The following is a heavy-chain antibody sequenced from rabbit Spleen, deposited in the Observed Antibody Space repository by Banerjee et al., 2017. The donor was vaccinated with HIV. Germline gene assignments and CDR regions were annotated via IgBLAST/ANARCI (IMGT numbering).Heavy chain of an antibody. Sequence: QEQLVESGGGLVQPEGSLTLTCTASGFDFSSNAMCWVRQAPGKGLEWIACVNSYTGRPVYASWTKGPFTISKTASTTVTLRMTRLTAADTATYFCARDLAGVIGWNFNLWGPGTLVTVS. CDR2: VNSYTGRP. J-gene: IGHJ4*01. CDR1: GFDFSSNA. V-gene: IGHV1S45*01. D-gene: IGHD4-1*01. CDR3: ARDLAGVIGWNFNL.